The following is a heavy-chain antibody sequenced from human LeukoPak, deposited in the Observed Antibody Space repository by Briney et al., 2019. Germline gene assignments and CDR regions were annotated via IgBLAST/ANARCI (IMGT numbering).Heavy chain of an antibody. D-gene: IGHD3-9*01. CDR1: GYTFTSYD. J-gene: IGHJ6*03. V-gene: IGHV1-8*01. CDR3: ARGTPYFDWLLLNYYYYYYMDV. Sequence: ASVKVSCKASGYTFTSYDINWVRQATGQGLEWMGWMNPNSGNTGYAQKFQGRVTMTRNTSISTAYMELSSLRPEDTAVYYCARGTPYFDWLLLNYYYYYYMDVWGKGTTVTVSS. CDR2: MNPNSGNT.